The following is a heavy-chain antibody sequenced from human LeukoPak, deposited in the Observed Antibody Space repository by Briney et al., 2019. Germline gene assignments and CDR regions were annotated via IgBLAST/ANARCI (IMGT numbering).Heavy chain of an antibody. D-gene: IGHD3-16*02. Sequence: SQTLSLTCTVSGGSISSGDYYWSWIRQPPGKGLEWIGYIYYSGSTYYNPSLKSRVTISVDTSKNQFSLRLSFVTAADTAVYYCARGSLGVWGSYRYYFDYWGQGTLVTVSS. J-gene: IGHJ4*02. CDR2: IYYSGST. V-gene: IGHV4-30-4*01. CDR1: GGSISSGDYY. CDR3: ARGSLGVWGSYRYYFDY.